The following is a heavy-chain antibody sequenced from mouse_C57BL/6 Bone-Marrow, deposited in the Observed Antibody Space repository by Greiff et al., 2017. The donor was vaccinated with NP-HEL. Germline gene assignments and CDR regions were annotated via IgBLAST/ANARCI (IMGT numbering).Heavy chain of an antibody. Sequence: QVHVKQPGAELVRPGSSVKLSCKASGYTFTSYWMHWVKQRPIQGLEWIGNIDPSDSETHYNQKFKDKATLTVDKSSSTAYMQLSSLTSEDSAVYYCARSVYYYGSSLYYFDYWGQGTTLTVSS. J-gene: IGHJ2*01. D-gene: IGHD1-1*01. CDR2: IDPSDSET. CDR3: ARSVYYYGSSLYYFDY. CDR1: GYTFTSYW. V-gene: IGHV1-52*01.